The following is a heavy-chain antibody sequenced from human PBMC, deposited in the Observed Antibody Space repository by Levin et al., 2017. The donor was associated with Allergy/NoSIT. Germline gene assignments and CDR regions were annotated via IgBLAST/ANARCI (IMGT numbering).Heavy chain of an antibody. V-gene: IGHV1-3*01. J-gene: IGHJ4*02. Sequence: PGESLKISCKASGYTFTSYAMHWVRQAPGQRLEWMGWINAGNGNTKYSQKFQGRVTITRDTSASTAYMELSSLRSEDTAVYYCAREGDYGDYRGPFDYWGQGTLVTVSS. CDR2: INAGNGNT. CDR1: GYTFTSYA. D-gene: IGHD4-17*01. CDR3: AREGDYGDYRGPFDY.